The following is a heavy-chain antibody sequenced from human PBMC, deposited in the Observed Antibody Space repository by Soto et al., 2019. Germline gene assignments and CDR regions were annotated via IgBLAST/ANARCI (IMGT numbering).Heavy chain of an antibody. CDR1: GYTHSSYG. CDR2: INANHGNT. CDR3: AICPDYYYGMDV. J-gene: IGHJ6*02. Sequence: QVQLVQSGGEVKKPGASVKVSCKASGYTHSSYGISWVRQAPGQGLEWMGWINANHGNTNYVQKVQGRVTMTTDTSTSTVYMELRSLRAVDTAVYYCAICPDYYYGMDVWGQGTTVTVSS. V-gene: IGHV1-18*01.